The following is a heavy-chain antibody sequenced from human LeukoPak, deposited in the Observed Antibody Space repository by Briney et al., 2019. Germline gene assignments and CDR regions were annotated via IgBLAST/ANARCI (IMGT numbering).Heavy chain of an antibody. CDR3: ARDHYYDSSGFLGY. CDR1: GFTFSSYE. V-gene: IGHV3-48*03. J-gene: IGHJ4*02. D-gene: IGHD3-22*01. Sequence: GGSLRLSCAASGFTFSSYEMNWVRQAPGKGLEWVSYISSSGSTIYYADSVKGRFTISRDNAKNSLYLQMNSLRAEDTAVYYCARDHYYDSSGFLGYWGQGTLVTVSS. CDR2: ISSSGSTI.